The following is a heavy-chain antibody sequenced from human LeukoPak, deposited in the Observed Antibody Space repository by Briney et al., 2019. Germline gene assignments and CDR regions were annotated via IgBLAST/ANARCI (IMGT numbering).Heavy chain of an antibody. CDR3: ARVLEATHDAFDI. CDR1: GGTFSSYA. D-gene: IGHD5-12*01. Sequence: SVKVSCKASGGTFSSYAISWVRQAPGQALEWMGGIIPIFGTANYAQKFQGRVTITAYESTSTAYMEMSSLRSEDTAVYYCARVLEATHDAFDIWGQGTMVTVSS. V-gene: IGHV1-69*01. CDR2: IIPIFGTA. J-gene: IGHJ3*02.